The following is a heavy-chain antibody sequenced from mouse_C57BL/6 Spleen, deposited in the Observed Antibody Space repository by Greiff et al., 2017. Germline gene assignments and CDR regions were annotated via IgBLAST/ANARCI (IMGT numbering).Heavy chain of an antibody. CDR1: GYTFTSYW. V-gene: IGHV1-52*01. Sequence: QVQLQQPGAELVRPGSSVKLSCKASGYTFTSYWMHWVKQRPIQGLEWIGNIDPSDSETHYNQKFKDKATLTVEKSSSTVYLELSRLTSDDSAVYYCARGGDAMDYWGQGTSVTVSS. CDR2: IDPSDSET. J-gene: IGHJ4*01. CDR3: ARGGDAMDY.